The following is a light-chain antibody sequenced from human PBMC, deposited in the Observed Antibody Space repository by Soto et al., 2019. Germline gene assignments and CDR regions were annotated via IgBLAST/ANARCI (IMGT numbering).Light chain of an antibody. J-gene: IGKJ2*01. Sequence: IVMTQSPATLSVSPGDRATLSCRASQSVSSLLAWYQQKPGQAPRLLLYGASTRATGIPARFSGSGSGTEFTLTISSLQSEDFAVYYCQQYSDRSYTFGQGTKVEI. CDR3: QQYSDRSYT. CDR2: GAS. CDR1: QSVSSL. V-gene: IGKV3-15*01.